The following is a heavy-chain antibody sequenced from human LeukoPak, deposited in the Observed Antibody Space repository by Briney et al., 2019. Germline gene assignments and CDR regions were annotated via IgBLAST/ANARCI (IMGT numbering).Heavy chain of an antibody. CDR3: ARGRLWFGEYWFDP. CDR1: GFTFSDYY. Sequence: PGGSLRLSCAASGFTFSDYYMSWIRQAPGKGLEWDSYISSSGSTIYYADSVKGRFTISRDNAKNSLYLQMNSLRAEDTAVYYCARGRLWFGEYWFDPWGQGTLVTVSS. J-gene: IGHJ5*02. D-gene: IGHD3-10*01. CDR2: ISSSGSTI. V-gene: IGHV3-11*01.